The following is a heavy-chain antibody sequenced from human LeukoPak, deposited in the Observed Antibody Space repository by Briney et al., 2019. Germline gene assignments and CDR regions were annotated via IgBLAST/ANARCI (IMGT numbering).Heavy chain of an antibody. J-gene: IGHJ6*03. V-gene: IGHV4-4*09. Sequence: SETLSLTCTVSGGSISSYYWSWIRQPPGKGLEWIGYIYTSGSTNYNPSLKSRVTISVDTSKNQFSLKLSSVTAADTAVYYCAKHEGVGWGGLHYYNYMAVGGKGPRVTVSS. CDR3: AKHEGVGWGGLHYYNYMAV. CDR1: GGSISSYY. CDR2: IYTSGST. D-gene: IGHD3-16*01.